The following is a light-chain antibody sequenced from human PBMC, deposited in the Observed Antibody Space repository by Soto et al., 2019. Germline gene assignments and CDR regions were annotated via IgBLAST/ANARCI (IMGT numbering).Light chain of an antibody. V-gene: IGKV1-39*01. CDR1: QRIHNY. CDR2: AAS. Sequence: DVRMTQSPSSLSASVEDRATFTCRTSQRIHNYLNWYQQKPGKPPNLLIYAASSLQSGVPSRFSGSGSGTDFTLTINSLQPEDFATYYCQQYYSYPRTFGQVTNVDI. J-gene: IGKJ1*01. CDR3: QQYYSYPRT.